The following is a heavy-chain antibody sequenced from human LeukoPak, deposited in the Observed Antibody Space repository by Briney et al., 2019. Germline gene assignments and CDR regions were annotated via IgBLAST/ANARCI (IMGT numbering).Heavy chain of an antibody. V-gene: IGHV3-23*01. CDR3: ARDRRAVPYAKYSGLDV. J-gene: IGHJ6*02. CDR1: GFTFSSNSA. D-gene: IGHD2-2*01. CDR2: ISASGSST. Sequence: GGSLRLSCAASGFTFSSNSAMTWVRQAPGKGLEWVSAISASGSSTYYADSVKGRFTISRDSAKNSLYLQMNSLRAEDTALYHCARDRRAVPYAKYSGLDVWGQGTTVTVSS.